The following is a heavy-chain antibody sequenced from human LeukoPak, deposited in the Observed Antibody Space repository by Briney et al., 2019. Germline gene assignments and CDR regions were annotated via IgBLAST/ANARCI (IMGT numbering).Heavy chain of an antibody. D-gene: IGHD3-16*01. V-gene: IGHV3-48*01. Sequence: GGSLRLSGAASGFTFSSYSMNWVRQAPGKGLEWVSYISSSSSTIYYADSVKGRFTISRDNAKNSLYLQMNSLRAEDTAVYYCARDMTSDGDYWGQGTLVTVSS. J-gene: IGHJ4*02. CDR2: ISSSSSTI. CDR3: ARDMTSDGDY. CDR1: GFTFSSYS.